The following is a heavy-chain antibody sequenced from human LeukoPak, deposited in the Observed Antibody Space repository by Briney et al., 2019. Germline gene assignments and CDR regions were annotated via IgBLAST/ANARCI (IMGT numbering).Heavy chain of an antibody. Sequence: ASVKVSCKASGYTFTSYGISWVRQAPGQGLEWMGWISAYNGNTKYAQKFQGRVTMTTDTSTSTAYMELRSLRSDDTAVYYCARDMHYDSSGYDAFDIWGQGTMVTVSS. V-gene: IGHV1-18*01. CDR2: ISAYNGNT. J-gene: IGHJ3*02. CDR3: ARDMHYDSSGYDAFDI. D-gene: IGHD3-22*01. CDR1: GYTFTSYG.